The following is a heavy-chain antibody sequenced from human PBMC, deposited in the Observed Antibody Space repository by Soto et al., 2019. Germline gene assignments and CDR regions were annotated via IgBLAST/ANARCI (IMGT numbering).Heavy chain of an antibody. CDR3: ARAFDSSGYYYFP. D-gene: IGHD3-22*01. Sequence: QVQLQESGPGLVKPSQTLSLTCTVSGGSISSGDYYWSWIRQHPGKGLEWIGYIFHSGITYYNPSLKSRVTISEDTSKNHFSLKLSSVTAADTAVYYCARAFDSSGYYYFPWGQGTLVTVSS. J-gene: IGHJ5*02. CDR1: GGSISSGDYY. CDR2: IFHSGIT. V-gene: IGHV4-31*03.